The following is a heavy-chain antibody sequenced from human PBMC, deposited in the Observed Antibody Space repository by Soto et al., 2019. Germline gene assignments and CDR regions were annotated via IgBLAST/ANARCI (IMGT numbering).Heavy chain of an antibody. J-gene: IGHJ3*02. CDR3: ARHVVVGAIDAFDI. D-gene: IGHD1-26*01. CDR1: GYTFTSYD. CDR2: MNPNSGNT. V-gene: IGHV1-8*01. Sequence: QVQLVQSGAEVKKPGASVKVSCKASGYTFTSYDINWVRQATGQGLEWMGWMNPNSGNTGYAQKCQGRVTMTRNTSISTAYMELSSLRSEDTAVYYCARHVVVGAIDAFDIWGQGTMVTVSS.